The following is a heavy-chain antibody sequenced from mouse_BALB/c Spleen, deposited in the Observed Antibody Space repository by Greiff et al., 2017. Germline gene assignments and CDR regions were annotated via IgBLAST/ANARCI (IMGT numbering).Heavy chain of an antibody. Sequence: EVMLVESGGGLVQPGGSLKLSCAASGFTFSSYTMSWVRQTPEKRLEWVAYISNGGGSTYYPDTVKGRFTISRDNAKNTLYLQMSSLTSEDTAVYYCARAHYYGSSLYYFDYWGQGTTLTVSS. CDR1: GFTFSSYT. V-gene: IGHV5-12-2*01. CDR3: ARAHYYGSSLYYFDY. D-gene: IGHD1-1*01. J-gene: IGHJ2*01. CDR2: ISNGGGST.